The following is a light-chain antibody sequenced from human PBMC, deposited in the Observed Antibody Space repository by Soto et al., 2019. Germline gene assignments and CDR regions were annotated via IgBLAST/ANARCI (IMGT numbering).Light chain of an antibody. J-gene: IGLJ2*01. Sequence: QSVLTQPRSVSGSPGQSVTISCTGTSSDVGSFNYVSWYQQHPGKAPKLMIYDVTKRPSGVPDRFSGSKSGNTASLTISGLQAEDEGDFYCCSYAGTYTFVFGGGTKLTVL. CDR2: DVT. CDR1: SSDVGSFNY. CDR3: CSYAGTYTFV. V-gene: IGLV2-11*01.